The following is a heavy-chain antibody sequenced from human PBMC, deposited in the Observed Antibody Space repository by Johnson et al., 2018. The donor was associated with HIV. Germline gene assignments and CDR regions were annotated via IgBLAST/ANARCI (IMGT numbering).Heavy chain of an antibody. CDR2: ISSNGGST. CDR1: GFTFSSYA. V-gene: IGHV3-64*01. Sequence: VQLMESGGGLVQPGGSLRLSCAASGFTFSSYAMHWVRQAPGKGLEYVSAISSNGGSTYYANSVKGRFTISRDNSKNTLYLEMNSLRAEDTAVYYCASLQFLEWFFSDDAFDIWGQGTMVTVSS. J-gene: IGHJ3*02. CDR3: ASLQFLEWFFSDDAFDI. D-gene: IGHD3-3*01.